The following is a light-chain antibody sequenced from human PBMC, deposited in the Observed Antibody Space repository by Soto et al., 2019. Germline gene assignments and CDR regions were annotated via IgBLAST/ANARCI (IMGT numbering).Light chain of an antibody. Sequence: SYELTQPPSVSVSPGQTARITCSGDALPKQYAYWYQQKPGQAPVLVIYKDSERPSGIPERFSGSSSGTTVTLTISGVQAEDEADYYCQSADSSGLYEVFGGGTQLTVL. CDR1: ALPKQY. J-gene: IGLJ2*01. CDR2: KDS. CDR3: QSADSSGLYEV. V-gene: IGLV3-25*03.